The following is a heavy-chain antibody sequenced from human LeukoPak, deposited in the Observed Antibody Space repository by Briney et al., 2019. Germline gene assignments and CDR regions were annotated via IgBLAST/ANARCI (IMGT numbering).Heavy chain of an antibody. CDR1: GVSFSSYY. V-gene: IGHV4-4*07. Sequence: SETLSLTCTVSGVSFSSYYWTWIRQPAGKGLEWIGRIYSSGNTNYNPSLESRVTMSIDTSKNQFSLKLSSVTAADTAVYYCARRTGELLYNYFDYWGQGTLVTVSS. CDR2: IYSSGNT. CDR3: ARRTGELLYNYFDY. D-gene: IGHD3-10*01. J-gene: IGHJ4*02.